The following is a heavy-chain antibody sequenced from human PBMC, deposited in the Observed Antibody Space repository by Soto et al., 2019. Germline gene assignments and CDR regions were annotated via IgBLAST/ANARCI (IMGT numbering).Heavy chain of an antibody. Sequence: GGSLRLSCAASGFSFSTYPMTWVRQAPGKRLEGVSSISGSGGDTYYIDSVKGRFTISRDNSKNTVYLQMNSLRAEDTAVYYCAKILSTVTTYSYGMDVWGHGTTVTVSS. V-gene: IGHV3-23*01. CDR2: ISGSGGDT. CDR1: GFSFSTYP. J-gene: IGHJ6*02. D-gene: IGHD4-17*01. CDR3: AKILSTVTTYSYGMDV.